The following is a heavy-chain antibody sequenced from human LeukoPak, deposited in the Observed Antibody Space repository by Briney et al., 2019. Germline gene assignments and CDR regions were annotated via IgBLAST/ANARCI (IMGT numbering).Heavy chain of an antibody. CDR3: VRENYFDY. J-gene: IGHJ4*02. CDR1: GGSFSGYY. Sequence: SETLSLTCAVYGGSFSGYYWSWIRQPPGKGLEWIGEINHSGSIKYNPSLKSRVSILVDTSKNQFSLKLNSVTAADTAVYYCVRENYFDYWGQGILVTVSS. V-gene: IGHV4-34*01. CDR2: INHSGSI.